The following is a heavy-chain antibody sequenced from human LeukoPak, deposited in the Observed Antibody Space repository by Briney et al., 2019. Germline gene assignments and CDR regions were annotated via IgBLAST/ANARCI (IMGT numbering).Heavy chain of an antibody. CDR2: IYYSGST. CDR1: GGSISSSSYY. J-gene: IGHJ4*02. CDR3: ARHSGPYASSWFDY. V-gene: IGHV4-39*07. D-gene: IGHD6-13*01. Sequence: SETLSLTCTVSGGSISSSSYYWGWIRQPPGKGLEWIGSIYYSGSTYYNPSLKSRVTISVDTSKNQFSLKLSSVTAADTAVYYCARHSGPYASSWFDYWGQGTLVTVSS.